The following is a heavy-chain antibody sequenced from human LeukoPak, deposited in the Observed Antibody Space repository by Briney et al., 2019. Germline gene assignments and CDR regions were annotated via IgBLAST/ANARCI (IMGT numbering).Heavy chain of an antibody. D-gene: IGHD3-10*01. CDR2: INPNSGGT. Sequence: ASVKVSCTASGYTFTGYYMHWVRQAPGQGLEWMGWINPNSGGTNYAQKFQGRVTMTRDTSISTAYMELSRLRSDDTAVYYCARAGFTMVRGVISHYYYYYMDVWGKGTTVTVSS. CDR3: ARAGFTMVRGVISHYYYYYMDV. J-gene: IGHJ6*03. V-gene: IGHV1-2*02. CDR1: GYTFTGYY.